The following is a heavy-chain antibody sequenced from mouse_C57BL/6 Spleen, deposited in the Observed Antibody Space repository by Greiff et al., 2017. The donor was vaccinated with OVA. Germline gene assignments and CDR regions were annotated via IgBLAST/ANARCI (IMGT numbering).Heavy chain of an antibody. CDR2: IYPSDSET. J-gene: IGHJ2*01. Sequence: QVQLKQPGAELVRPGSSVKLSCKASGYTFTSYWMDWVKQRPGQGLEWIGNIYPSDSETHYNQKFKDKATLTVDKSSSTAYMQLSSLTSEDSAVYYCARAGSQFFDYWGQGTTLTVSS. CDR3: ARAGSQFFDY. CDR1: GYTFTSYW. V-gene: IGHV1-61*01.